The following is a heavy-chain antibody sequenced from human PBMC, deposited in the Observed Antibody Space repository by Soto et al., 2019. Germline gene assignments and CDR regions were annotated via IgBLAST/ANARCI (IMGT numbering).Heavy chain of an antibody. D-gene: IGHD5-18*01. V-gene: IGHV3-9*01. CDR1: GFTFDDYA. J-gene: IGHJ4*02. Sequence: EVQLVESGGGLVQPGRSLRLSCAASGFTFDDYAMHWVRQAPGKGLEWVSGISWNSGSIGYADSVKGRFTISRDNATNSLYQPMNSLTAEGTALYYCATAQGGGYTAMADYWDQGTLVTVSS. CDR2: ISWNSGSI. CDR3: ATAQGGGYTAMADY.